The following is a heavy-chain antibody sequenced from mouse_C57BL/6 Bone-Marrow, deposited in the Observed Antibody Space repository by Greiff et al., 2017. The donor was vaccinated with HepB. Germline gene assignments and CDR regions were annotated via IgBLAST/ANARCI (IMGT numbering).Heavy chain of an antibody. CDR3: TRRGTTVVANFDY. V-gene: IGHV6-6*01. CDR1: GFTFSDAW. CDR2: IRNKANNHAT. J-gene: IGHJ2*01. Sequence: EVQGVESGGGLVQPGGSMKLSCAASGFTFSDAWMDWVRQSPEKGLEWVAEIRNKANNHATYYAESVKGRFTISRDDSKSSVYLQMNSLGAEDTGIYYCTRRGTTVVANFDYWGQGTTLTVSS. D-gene: IGHD1-1*01.